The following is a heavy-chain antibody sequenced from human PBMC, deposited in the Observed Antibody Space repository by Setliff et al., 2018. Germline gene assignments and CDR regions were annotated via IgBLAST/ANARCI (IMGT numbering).Heavy chain of an antibody. Sequence: ETLSLTCAVYGGSFSGYYWSWIRQPPGKGLEGVANIKQDGSEKYYVDSVKGRFTISRDNAKNSLYLQMNSLRAEDTAVYYCARDGGEYWGQGTLVTVSS. D-gene: IGHD3-16*01. CDR2: IKQDGSEK. V-gene: IGHV3-7*01. CDR3: ARDGGEY. J-gene: IGHJ4*02. CDR1: GGSFSGYY.